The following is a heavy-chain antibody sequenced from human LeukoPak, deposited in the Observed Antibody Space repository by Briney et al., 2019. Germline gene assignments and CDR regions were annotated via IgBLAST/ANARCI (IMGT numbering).Heavy chain of an antibody. V-gene: IGHV3-48*04. D-gene: IGHD1-26*01. CDR1: GFTFSSYS. CDR2: ITSSSSSM. J-gene: IGHJ4*02. CDR3: ARVSGSYGDSAY. Sequence: GGSLRLSCAASGFTFSSYSMNWVRQAPGKGLEWISYITSSSSSMYYADSVKGRFTISRDNAKNSLYLQMNSLRAEDTTVYYCARVSGSYGDSAYWGQGTLVTVSS.